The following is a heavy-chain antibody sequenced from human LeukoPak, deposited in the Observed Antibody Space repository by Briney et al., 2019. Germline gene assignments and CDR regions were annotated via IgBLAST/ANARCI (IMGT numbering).Heavy chain of an antibody. CDR2: IYSSGST. D-gene: IGHD4-11*01. V-gene: IGHV3-53*04. CDR3: ATGGATTSFSRFDY. CDR1: GFTVSNNY. J-gene: IGHJ4*02. Sequence: GGSLRLSCAASGFTVSNNYMNWVRQAPGKGLEWVSVIYSSGSTYYADSVKGRFTISRHNSKNTLYLQMNSLRPEDTAVYYCATGGATTSFSRFDYWGQGTLVTVSS.